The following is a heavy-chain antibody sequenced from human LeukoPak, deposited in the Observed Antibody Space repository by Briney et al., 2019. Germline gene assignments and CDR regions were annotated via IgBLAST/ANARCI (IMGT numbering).Heavy chain of an antibody. Sequence: ASVKVSCKASGYTFTGYYMHWVRQAPGQGLEWMGWINPNSGGTNYAQKFQGRVTMTRDTSISTAYMELSRLRSDDTAVYYCARPYCSGGSCYSVSRRGHYYGMDVWGQGTTVTVSS. CDR2: INPNSGGT. D-gene: IGHD2-15*01. V-gene: IGHV1-2*02. J-gene: IGHJ6*02. CDR3: ARPYCSGGSCYSVSRRGHYYGMDV. CDR1: GYTFTGYY.